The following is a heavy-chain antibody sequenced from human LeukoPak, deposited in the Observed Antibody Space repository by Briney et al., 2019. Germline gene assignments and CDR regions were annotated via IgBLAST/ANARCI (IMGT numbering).Heavy chain of an antibody. J-gene: IGHJ4*02. V-gene: IGHV3-48*03. Sequence: GGSLRLSCVVSRFPFSIYEMNWVRQAPGKGLEWVSNIHSSGTVKYYSDSVKGRFSISRDNAKSSLYLQMNSLRVEDTAVYYCALLTVASDFDYWGQGALATVSS. D-gene: IGHD5-12*01. CDR2: IHSSGTVK. CDR3: ALLTVASDFDY. CDR1: RFPFSIYE.